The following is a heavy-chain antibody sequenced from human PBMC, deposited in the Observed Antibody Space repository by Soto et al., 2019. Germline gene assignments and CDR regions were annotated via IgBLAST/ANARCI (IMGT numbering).Heavy chain of an antibody. CDR3: ARDMTRTVVPYFDF. V-gene: IGHV1-69*06. CDR1: GGTFSNYV. D-gene: IGHD1-7*01. J-gene: IGHJ4*02. Sequence: QVQLVQSGAEVKKPGSSVKVSCKASGGTFSNYVVNWVRQAPGQGLEWMGRITPISGAANYAQKFQGRVTITADKSTSTSYMELSSLRSEDTAVYYCARDMTRTVVPYFDFWGQGTLVTVFS. CDR2: ITPISGAA.